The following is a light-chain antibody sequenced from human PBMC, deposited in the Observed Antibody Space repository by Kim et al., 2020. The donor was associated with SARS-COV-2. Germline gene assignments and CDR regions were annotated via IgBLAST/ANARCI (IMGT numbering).Light chain of an antibody. CDR3: QQYAHSPLT. V-gene: IGKV3-20*01. CDR2: GAS. CDR1: QSVSRSY. J-gene: IGKJ1*01. Sequence: EIVLTQSPGTLSLSPGERATLSCRASQSVSRSYLAWYQQKPGQAPRLLIHGASNRATGIPDMFSGSESGTDFTLTISGLDPEDFAVYYCQQYAHSPLTFGQGTKVDIK.